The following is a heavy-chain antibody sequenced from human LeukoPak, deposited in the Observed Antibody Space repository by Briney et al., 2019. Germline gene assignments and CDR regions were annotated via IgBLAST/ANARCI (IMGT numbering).Heavy chain of an antibody. J-gene: IGHJ4*02. D-gene: IGHD3-22*01. CDR2: ISRSGSTI. Sequence: GGSLRLSCAASGFTFSAYYMTWIRQAPGKGLEWVSYISRSGSTIYYADSVKGRFTISRDNSKNTLYLQMNSLRAEDTAVYYCAKGDFYDSSGYPYFDYWGQGTLVTVSS. V-gene: IGHV3-11*01. CDR1: GFTFSAYY. CDR3: AKGDFYDSSGYPYFDY.